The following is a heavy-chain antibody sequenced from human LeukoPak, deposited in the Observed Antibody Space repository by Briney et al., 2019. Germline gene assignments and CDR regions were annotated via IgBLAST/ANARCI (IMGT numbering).Heavy chain of an antibody. CDR3: ARGGMAHLYYYYGMDV. J-gene: IGHJ6*02. CDR2: INHSGST. CDR1: GGSFSGYY. D-gene: IGHD6-13*01. V-gene: IGHV4-34*01. Sequence: SETLSLTCAVYGGSFSGYYWSWIRQPPGKGLEWIGEINHSGSTNYNPSLKSRVTIPVDTSKNQFSLKLSSVTAADTAVYYCARGGMAHLYYYYGMDVWGQGTTVTVSS.